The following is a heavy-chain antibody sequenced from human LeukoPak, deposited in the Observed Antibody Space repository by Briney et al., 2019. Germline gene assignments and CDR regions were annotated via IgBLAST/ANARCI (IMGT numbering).Heavy chain of an antibody. Sequence: SETLSLTCTVSGGSISSYYWSWIRQPPGKGLEWIGYIYYSGSTNCNPSLKSRVTISVDTSKNQFSLKLSSVTAADTAVYYCARGLLYSSGWPPLDPWGQGTLVTVSS. V-gene: IGHV4-59*12. CDR2: IYYSGST. CDR3: ARGLLYSSGWPPLDP. J-gene: IGHJ5*02. D-gene: IGHD6-19*01. CDR1: GGSISSYY.